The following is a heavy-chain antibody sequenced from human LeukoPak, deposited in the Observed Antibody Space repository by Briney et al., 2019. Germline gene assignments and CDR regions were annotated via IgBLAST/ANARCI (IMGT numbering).Heavy chain of an antibody. D-gene: IGHD6-19*01. CDR1: GFTFSSYG. V-gene: IGHV3-30*02. J-gene: IGHJ4*02. CDR3: ARAPYSSGWFFDY. Sequence: PGGSLRLSCAASGFTFSSYGMHWVRQAPGKGLEWVAFIRYDGNNKYYADSVKGRFTISRDDSKNSLYLQMNSLKTEDTAVYYCARAPYSSGWFFDYWGQGTLVTVSS. CDR2: IRYDGNNK.